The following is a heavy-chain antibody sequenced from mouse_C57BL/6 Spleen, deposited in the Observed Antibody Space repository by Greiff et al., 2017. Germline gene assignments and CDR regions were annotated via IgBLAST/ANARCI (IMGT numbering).Heavy chain of an antibody. Sequence: QVQLQQPGAELVKPGASVKVSCKASGYTFTSYWINWVKQRPGQGLEWIGEIHPGSGDTNYNEKFKGKATLTVDKSSSTAYMQLSSLTSEDSAVXCCVRAYYSNYDYWGQGTTLTVSS. CDR2: IHPGSGDT. D-gene: IGHD2-5*01. CDR3: VRAYYSNYDY. V-gene: IGHV1-55*01. CDR1: GYTFTSYW. J-gene: IGHJ2*01.